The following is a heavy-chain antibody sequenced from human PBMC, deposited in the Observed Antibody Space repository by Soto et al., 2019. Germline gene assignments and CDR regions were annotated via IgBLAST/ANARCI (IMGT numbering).Heavy chain of an antibody. Sequence: QVQLVESGGGVVQPGRSLRLSCAASGFTFSSYAMHWVRQAPGKGLEWVAVISYDGSNKYYADSVKGRFTISRDNSKNTLYLQMNSLRAEDTAVYYCARVQAVAGKGFDYWGQGTLVTVYS. CDR2: ISYDGSNK. J-gene: IGHJ4*02. CDR3: ARVQAVAGKGFDY. D-gene: IGHD6-19*01. V-gene: IGHV3-30-3*01. CDR1: GFTFSSYA.